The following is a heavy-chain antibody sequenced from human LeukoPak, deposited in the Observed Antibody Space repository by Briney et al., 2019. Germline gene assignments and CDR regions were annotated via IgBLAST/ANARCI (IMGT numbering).Heavy chain of an antibody. CDR2: MYHSGST. CDR3: ARGFSGWPYDAFDI. V-gene: IGHV4-38-2*02. Sequence: SETLSLTCTVSGYSLSRGYYWGWIRQPPGKGLECIGTMYHSGSTFYNPSLKSRVTISVDTSKNQFSLKLSSVAAADTAVYYCARGFSGWPYDAFDIWGQGTMVTVSS. J-gene: IGHJ3*02. CDR1: GYSLSRGYY. D-gene: IGHD6-19*01.